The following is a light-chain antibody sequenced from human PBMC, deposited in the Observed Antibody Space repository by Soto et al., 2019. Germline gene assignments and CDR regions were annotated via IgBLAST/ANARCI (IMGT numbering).Light chain of an antibody. CDR3: QSYDRSSLYV. Sequence: NFMLTQPHSVSESPGKTVTISCTGSSGSVASNFVHWYQRRPGSAPTIVIYGDNQRPSGVPDRFSGSIDSSSTSASLTISGLKTEDEADYFCQSYDRSSLYVFGTGTKLTVL. V-gene: IGLV6-57*02. J-gene: IGLJ1*01. CDR2: GDN. CDR1: SGSVASNF.